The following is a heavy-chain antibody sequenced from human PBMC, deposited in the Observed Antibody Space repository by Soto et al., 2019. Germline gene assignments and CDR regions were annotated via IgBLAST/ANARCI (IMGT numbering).Heavy chain of an antibody. CDR2: IIPIFGTA. V-gene: IGHV1-69*13. Sequence: SVEVSCKASGGTFSSYAISWVRQAPGQGLEWMGGIIPIFGTANYAQKFQGRVTITADESTSTAYMELSSLRSEDTAVYYCARVGRIVATIDYCDYWGQGILVTVSS. CDR1: GGTFSSYA. J-gene: IGHJ4*02. CDR3: ARVGRIVATIDYCDY. D-gene: IGHD5-12*01.